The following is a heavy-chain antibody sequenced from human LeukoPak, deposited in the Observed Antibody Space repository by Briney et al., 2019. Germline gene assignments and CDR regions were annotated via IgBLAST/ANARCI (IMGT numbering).Heavy chain of an antibody. Sequence: SETLSLTCSVSGDSISDFYWNWIRQSPEKGLEWIGNIHYSGSSVYNPSLRSRVSMSIDRSLKQFFLKLTSVTAADTALYYCALAPNSNWFDFWGQGILVTVSS. J-gene: IGHJ4*02. CDR1: GDSISDFY. CDR2: IHYSGSS. D-gene: IGHD2-8*01. CDR3: ALAPNSNWFDF. V-gene: IGHV4-59*08.